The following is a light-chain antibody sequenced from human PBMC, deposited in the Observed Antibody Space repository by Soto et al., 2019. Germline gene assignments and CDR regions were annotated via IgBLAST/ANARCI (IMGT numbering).Light chain of an antibody. V-gene: IGKV3-15*01. J-gene: IGKJ1*01. CDR3: QQYNNWPRT. CDR2: GAP. Sequence: EIIMTQSPVTLSVSPGERATLSCRASQSVTANLAWYQQKPGQAPRLLIYGAPARATGIPTRFSGSGSGTEFTLTISDLQSEDFAIYYCQQYNNWPRTFGQGTKVEIK. CDR1: QSVTAN.